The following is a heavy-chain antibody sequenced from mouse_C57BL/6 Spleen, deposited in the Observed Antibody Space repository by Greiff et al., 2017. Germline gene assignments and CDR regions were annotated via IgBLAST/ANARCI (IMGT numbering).Heavy chain of an antibody. Sequence: QVQLQQSGAELVMPGASVKLSCKASGYTFTSYWMHWVKQRPGQGLEWIGEIDPSDSYTNYNQKFKGKSTLTVDKSSGTANMQLSSLTSEDSAVYYCARWGANLYWYFDVWGTGTTVTVSS. V-gene: IGHV1-69*01. CDR2: IDPSDSYT. CDR1: GYTFTSYW. D-gene: IGHD4-1*01. J-gene: IGHJ1*03. CDR3: ARWGANLYWYFDV.